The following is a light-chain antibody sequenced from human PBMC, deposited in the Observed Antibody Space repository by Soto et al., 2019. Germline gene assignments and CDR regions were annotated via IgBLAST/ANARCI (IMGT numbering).Light chain of an antibody. CDR2: DAS. V-gene: IGKV3D-20*02. J-gene: IGKJ5*01. CDR1: QIVTGNF. Sequence: EVVLTQSPGTLSLSPGEGATLSCRASQIVTGNFLAWYQQKPGQAPRLLMYDASTRATVIPDRFSGSWSGTDFTIIISRMEPKDFAVTYCQQRSNWPPVTFGQGTRLEIK. CDR3: QQRSNWPPVT.